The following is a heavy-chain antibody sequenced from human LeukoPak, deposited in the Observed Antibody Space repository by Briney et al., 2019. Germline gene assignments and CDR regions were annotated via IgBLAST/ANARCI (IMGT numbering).Heavy chain of an antibody. CDR2: ISSGGSTI. D-gene: IGHD3-3*01. CDR1: GFTFSSYE. CDR3: AKTPLRFLEWLLGD. J-gene: IGHJ4*02. V-gene: IGHV3-48*03. Sequence: GGSLRLSCAASGFTFSSYEMNWVRQAPGKGLEWVSYISSGGSTIYYADSVKGRFTISRDNSKNTLYLQMNSLRAEDTAVYYCAKTPLRFLEWLLGDWGQGTLVTVSS.